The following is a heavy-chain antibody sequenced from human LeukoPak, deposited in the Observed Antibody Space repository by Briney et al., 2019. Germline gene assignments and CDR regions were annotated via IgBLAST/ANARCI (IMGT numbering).Heavy chain of an antibody. CDR3: ATDEATLTTVVLYY. J-gene: IGHJ4*02. Sequence: GGSLRVFCAASGFTFSSYAMHWVRQAPGKGLEWVAVISYDGSNKYYADSVKGRFTISRDNSKNTLYLQMNSLRAEDTAVYYCATDEATLTTVVLYYWGQGTLVTVSS. D-gene: IGHD4-23*01. V-gene: IGHV3-30-3*01. CDR2: ISYDGSNK. CDR1: GFTFSSYA.